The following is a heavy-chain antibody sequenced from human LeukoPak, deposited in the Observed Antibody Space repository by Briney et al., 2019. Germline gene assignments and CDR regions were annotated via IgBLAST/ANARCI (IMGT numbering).Heavy chain of an antibody. CDR3: ARGFDNYYALPGGY. Sequence: KPGGSLRLSCAASGFTFSSYSMNWVRQAPGKGLEWVSSISSSSSYIYYADSVKGRFTISRDNAKKSLYLQMNSLRAEDTAVYYCARGFDNYYALPGGYWGQGTLVTVSS. D-gene: IGHD3-10*01. CDR2: ISSSSSYI. CDR1: GFTFSSYS. V-gene: IGHV3-21*01. J-gene: IGHJ4*02.